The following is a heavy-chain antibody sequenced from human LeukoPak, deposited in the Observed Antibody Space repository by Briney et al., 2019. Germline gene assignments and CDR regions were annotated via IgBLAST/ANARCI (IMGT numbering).Heavy chain of an antibody. J-gene: IGHJ4*02. CDR3: ARGATRLATAGAEFDS. Sequence: ASVKVSCKASGYNFIGFYMHWVRQAPGQSLEWMGRINPNSGETSFALSFQGRVTMTRDTSINTAYMELGRLTSDDTAVYFCARGATRLATAGAEFDSWGQGTLAIVSS. CDR2: INPNSGET. CDR1: GYNFIGFY. V-gene: IGHV1-2*06. D-gene: IGHD6-13*01.